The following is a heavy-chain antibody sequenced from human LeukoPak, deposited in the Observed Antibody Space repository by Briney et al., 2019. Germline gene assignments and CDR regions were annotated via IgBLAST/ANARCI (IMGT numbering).Heavy chain of an antibody. D-gene: IGHD5-12*01. J-gene: IGHJ5*02. CDR2: IYTSGST. CDR1: GGSIRSGSYF. V-gene: IGHV4-61*02. CDR3: AREGSYSGYDYWFDP. Sequence: SQTLSLTCTVSGGSIRSGSYFWSWIRQPAGKGLEWIGRIYTSGSTNYNPSLKSRVTISVDTSKNQFSLKLSSVTAADTAVYYCAREGSYSGYDYWFDPWGQGTLVTVSS.